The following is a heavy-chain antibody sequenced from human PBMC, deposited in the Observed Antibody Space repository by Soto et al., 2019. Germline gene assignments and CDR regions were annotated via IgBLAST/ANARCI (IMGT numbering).Heavy chain of an antibody. J-gene: IGHJ4*02. Sequence: GGSLRLSCAASGFTFSSDAMSWVRQAPGKGLEWVSAISGSGGSTYYADSVKGRFTISRDNSKNTLYLQMNSLRAEDTAVYYCAKVMDYGDYVGIDYWGQGTLVTVSS. CDR3: AKVMDYGDYVGIDY. D-gene: IGHD4-17*01. CDR2: ISGSGGST. CDR1: GFTFSSDA. V-gene: IGHV3-23*01.